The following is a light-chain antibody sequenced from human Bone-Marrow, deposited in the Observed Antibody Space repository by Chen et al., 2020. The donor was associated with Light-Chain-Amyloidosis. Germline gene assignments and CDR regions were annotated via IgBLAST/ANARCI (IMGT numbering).Light chain of an antibody. CDR3: QTWGTGIQV. CDR2: LNSDGSH. CDR1: SGHSNYA. Sequence: QLVVTQSPSASASLGASVKPTCTLSSGHSNYAVAWHQQQPEKGPRYLMKLNSDGSHNKGDGIPDRFSGSSAGAERYLTISSLQSEDAADYFCQTWGTGIQVFGGGTKLTVL. J-gene: IGLJ3*02. V-gene: IGLV4-69*01.